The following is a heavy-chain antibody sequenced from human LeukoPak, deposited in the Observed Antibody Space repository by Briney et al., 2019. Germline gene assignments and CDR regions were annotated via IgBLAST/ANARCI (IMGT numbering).Heavy chain of an antibody. Sequence: GGSLRLSCAASGFTFSNYWMNWVRQAPGKGLECLANIKQDGSETYYADSVKGRFTISRDNSKNTLYLQMNSLRAEDTAVYYCAKDIVVVVAATHDYWGQGTLVTVSS. CDR3: AKDIVVVVAATHDY. D-gene: IGHD2-15*01. J-gene: IGHJ4*02. V-gene: IGHV3-7*03. CDR1: GFTFSNYW. CDR2: IKQDGSET.